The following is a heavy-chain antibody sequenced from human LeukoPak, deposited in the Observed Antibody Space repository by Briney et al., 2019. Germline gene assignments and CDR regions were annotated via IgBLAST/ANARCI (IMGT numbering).Heavy chain of an antibody. CDR1: GGSISSGSYY. CDR2: IYTSGST. CDR3: ARGVYGIFDY. Sequence: SETLSLTCTVSGGSISSGSYYWSWIRQPAGKGLEWIGRIYTSGSTNYNPSLKSRVTISVDTSKNQFSLQLSSVTAADTAVYFGARGVYGIFDYGAREPRFPS. D-gene: IGHD4-17*01. V-gene: IGHV4-61*02. J-gene: IGHJ4*02.